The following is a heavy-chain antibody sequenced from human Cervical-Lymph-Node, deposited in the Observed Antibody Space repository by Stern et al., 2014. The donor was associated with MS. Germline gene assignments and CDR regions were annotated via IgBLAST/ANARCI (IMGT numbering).Heavy chain of an antibody. CDR3: ARDIVVLVAATRLLGYGVDV. D-gene: IGHD2-15*01. CDR1: GYTFINYA. CDR2: INTYTGNT. Sequence: VQLVESGAEVKKPGASVKVSCKASGYTFINYAISWVRQAPGQGLEWMGWINTYTGNTNYAQNLQDRFTMTTDTSTNTAYMEMTSLRSDDTAIYFCARDIVVLVAATRLLGYGVDVWGQGTTVTVSS. V-gene: IGHV1-18*01. J-gene: IGHJ6*02.